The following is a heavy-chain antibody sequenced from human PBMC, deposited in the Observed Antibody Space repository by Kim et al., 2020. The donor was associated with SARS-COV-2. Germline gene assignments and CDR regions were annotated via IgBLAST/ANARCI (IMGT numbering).Heavy chain of an antibody. CDR2: IIPILGIA. D-gene: IGHD4-17*01. CDR3: ARGLGDYVATYYYYGMDV. Sequence: SVKVSCKASGGTFSSYAISWVRQAPGQGLEWMGRIIPILGIANYAQKFQDRVTITADKSTSTAYMELSSLRSEDTAVYYCARGLGDYVATYYYYGMDVWGQGTTVTVSS. J-gene: IGHJ6*02. CDR1: GGTFSSYA. V-gene: IGHV1-69*04.